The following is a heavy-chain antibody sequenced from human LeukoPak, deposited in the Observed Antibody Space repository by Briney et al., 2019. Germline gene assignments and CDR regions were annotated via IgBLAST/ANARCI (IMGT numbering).Heavy chain of an antibody. D-gene: IGHD1-26*01. V-gene: IGHV3-30-3*01. CDR2: ISYDGSNK. CDR3: ARIPDIVGATYFDY. J-gene: IGHJ4*02. Sequence: GRSLRLSCAASGFAFSSYAMHWVRQAPGKGLEWVAVISYDGSNKYYADSVKGRFTISRDNSKNTLYLQMNSLRAEDTAVYYCARIPDIVGATYFDYWGQGTLVTVSS. CDR1: GFAFSSYA.